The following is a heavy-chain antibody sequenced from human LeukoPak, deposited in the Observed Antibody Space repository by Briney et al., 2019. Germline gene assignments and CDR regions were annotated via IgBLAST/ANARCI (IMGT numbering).Heavy chain of an antibody. J-gene: IGHJ4*02. CDR1: GGSISSYY. D-gene: IGHD1-14*01. V-gene: IGHV4-59*01. Sequence: SETLSLTCTVSGGSISSYYWSWIRQPPGRGLEWIGYIYYSGSTNYNPSLKSRVTISVDTSKNQFSLKLSSVTAADTAVYYCARRANRFDYWGQGTLVTVSS. CDR2: IYYSGST. CDR3: ARRANRFDY.